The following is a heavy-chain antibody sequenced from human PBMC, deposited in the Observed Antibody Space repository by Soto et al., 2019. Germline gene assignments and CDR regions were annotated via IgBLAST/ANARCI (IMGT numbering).Heavy chain of an antibody. CDR1: GFSLTTSGVG. Sequence: QITLNESGPTPVKPRQTLTPTCTFSGFSLTTSGVGVGWIRQSPGKAPEWLALIYWDDDKRYSPSLKSRLTITKDTSKNPVVLTMADLDPADTATYYCAHRVLRTVFGLVTTTAIYFDFWGQGTPVAVSS. V-gene: IGHV2-5*02. CDR2: IYWDDDK. J-gene: IGHJ4*02. D-gene: IGHD3-3*01. CDR3: AHRVLRTVFGLVTTTAIYFDF.